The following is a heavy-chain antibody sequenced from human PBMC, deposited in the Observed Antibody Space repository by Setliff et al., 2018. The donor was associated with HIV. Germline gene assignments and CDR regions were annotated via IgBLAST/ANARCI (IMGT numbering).Heavy chain of an antibody. Sequence: PGGSLRLSCAASGFAFSYNTMHWVRQAPGKGLEYVSGITGNGGSTNYADSVKGRFTISRDNAKNTLYLQMHSLRVEDTAVYYCAREGSVYCGGDCYIQHWGQGTLVTVSS. J-gene: IGHJ1*01. D-gene: IGHD2-21*02. CDR2: ITGNGGST. CDR3: AREGSVYCGGDCYIQH. V-gene: IGHV3-64*04. CDR1: GFAFSYNT.